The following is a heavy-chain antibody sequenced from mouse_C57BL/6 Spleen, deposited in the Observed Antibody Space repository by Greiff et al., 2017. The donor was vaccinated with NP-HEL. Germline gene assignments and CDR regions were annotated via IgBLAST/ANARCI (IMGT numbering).Heavy chain of an antibody. CDR1: GYTFTSYW. CDR3: ARSITTVVATPFAY. D-gene: IGHD1-1*01. CDR2: IHPNSGST. V-gene: IGHV1-64*01. J-gene: IGHJ3*01. Sequence: QVQLQQPGAELVKPGASVKLSCKASGYTFTSYWMHWVKQRPGQGLEWIGMIHPNSGSTNYNEKFKSKATLTVDKSSSTAYMQLSSLTSEDSAVYYCARSITTVVATPFAYWGQGTLVTVSA.